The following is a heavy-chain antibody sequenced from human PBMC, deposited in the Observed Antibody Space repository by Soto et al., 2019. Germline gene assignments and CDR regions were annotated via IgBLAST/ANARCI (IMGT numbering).Heavy chain of an antibody. CDR1: GYTFSDYY. D-gene: IGHD3-10*01. CDR2: INPNSGGT. CDR3: TTGLYYYGSGYQEGFDY. Sequence: GASVKVSCKASGYTFSDYYIHWLRQATGQGLEWMGWINPNSGGTKYAPKFQGGVTMTRDTSITTAYMELSSLKTEDTAVYYCTTGLYYYGSGYQEGFDYWGQGTLVTVSS. V-gene: IGHV1-2*02. J-gene: IGHJ4*02.